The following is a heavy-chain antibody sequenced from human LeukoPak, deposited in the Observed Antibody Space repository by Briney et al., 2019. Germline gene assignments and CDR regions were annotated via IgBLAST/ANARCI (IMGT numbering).Heavy chain of an antibody. J-gene: IGHJ4*02. V-gene: IGHV3-23*01. CDR3: AKDRCY. CDR2: ISNSGDTT. Sequence: GGSLRLSCAASGLTFSTYPMTWVRQAPGKGLEWVSAISNSGDTTYYADSVKGRFTISRDNSKNTLYLQLNSLRAEDTAVYYCAKDRCYWGQGTLVTVSS. CDR1: GLTFSTYP.